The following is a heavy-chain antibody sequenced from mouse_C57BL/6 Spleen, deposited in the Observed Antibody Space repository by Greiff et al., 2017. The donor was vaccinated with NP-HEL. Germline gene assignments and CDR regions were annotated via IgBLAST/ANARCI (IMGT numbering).Heavy chain of an antibody. V-gene: IGHV10-1*01. J-gene: IGHJ2*01. CDR2: IRSKSNNYAT. Sequence: EVQRVESGGGLVQPKGSLKLSCAASGFSFNTYAMNWVRQAPGKGLEWVARIRSKSNNYATYYADSVKDRFTISRDDSESMLYLQMNNLKTEDTAMYYCVRQRDYYFDYWGQGTTLTVSS. CDR1: GFSFNTYA. CDR3: VRQRDYYFDY.